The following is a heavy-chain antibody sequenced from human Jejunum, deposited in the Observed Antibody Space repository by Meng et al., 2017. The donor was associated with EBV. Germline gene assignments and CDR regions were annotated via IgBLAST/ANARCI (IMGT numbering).Heavy chain of an antibody. D-gene: IGHD1-1*01. V-gene: IGHV4-61*01. J-gene: IGHJ4*02. Sequence: QGQLQESGPGLVKPSATLSLTCTVSGGSVSSGTYYWTWIRQPPGKGLEWIGYIYNSGSTNYNPSLKSRVTISLDTSKNQFSLKLSSVTAADTAMYYCARNWNFWGQGTLVTVSS. CDR1: GGSVSSGTYY. CDR2: IYNSGST. CDR3: ARNWNF.